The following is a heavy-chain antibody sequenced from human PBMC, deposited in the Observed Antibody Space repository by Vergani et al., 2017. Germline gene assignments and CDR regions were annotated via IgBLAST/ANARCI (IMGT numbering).Heavy chain of an antibody. Sequence: QIQLQESGPGLVKPSETLSLTCSVSGYSISRGFYWAWIPQTPEKGLEWIGGMFHTGEASNSPSLQSRVAFSMDTSKNQFSLQLTSVTAADTAVYFCGVIMVRSPRPDNWFDSWGRGTLVTVSS. CDR3: GVIMVRSPRPDNWFDS. CDR2: MFHTGEA. V-gene: IGHV4-38-2*02. J-gene: IGHJ5*01. D-gene: IGHD3-10*01. CDR1: GYSISRGFY.